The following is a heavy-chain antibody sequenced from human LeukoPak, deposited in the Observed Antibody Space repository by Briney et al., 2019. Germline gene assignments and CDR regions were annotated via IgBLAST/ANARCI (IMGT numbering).Heavy chain of an antibody. Sequence: SVKVSCTASGGTFSSYAISWVRQAPGQGLEWMGRIIPILGIANYAQKFQGRVTITADKSTSTAYMELSSLRSEDTAVYYCAIVSPKDSEAYCGGDCYSRYFQHWGQGTLVTVSS. D-gene: IGHD2-21*02. CDR2: IIPILGIA. J-gene: IGHJ1*01. V-gene: IGHV1-69*04. CDR1: GGTFSSYA. CDR3: AIVSPKDSEAYCGGDCYSRYFQH.